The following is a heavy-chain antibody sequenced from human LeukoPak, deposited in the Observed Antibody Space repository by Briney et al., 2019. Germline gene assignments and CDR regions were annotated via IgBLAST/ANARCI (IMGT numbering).Heavy chain of an antibody. V-gene: IGHV3-66*01. D-gene: IGHD5-24*01. Sequence: GGSLRLSCAAAGLTVSSNYMSWVRQAPGKGLEGVSTITTGGSTNHADSVKGRFSISRDNAKNTLYLQMNSLRAEDTAVYYCARDVPNDGCGMDVWGQGTTVTVSS. J-gene: IGHJ6*02. CDR1: GLTVSSNY. CDR2: ITTGGST. CDR3: ARDVPNDGCGMDV.